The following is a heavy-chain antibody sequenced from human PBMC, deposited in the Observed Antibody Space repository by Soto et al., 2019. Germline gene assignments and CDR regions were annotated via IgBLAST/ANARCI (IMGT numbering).Heavy chain of an antibody. V-gene: IGHV3-23*01. J-gene: IGHJ4*02. Sequence: GGSLRLSCAASGFTFSSYAMSWVRQAPGKGLEWVSAISGSGGSTYYADSVKGRLTISKDNSKNTLYLQMNSLRAEDTAVYYCAKVHRITMVRGVIEAFDYWGQGTLVTVSS. D-gene: IGHD3-10*01. CDR3: AKVHRITMVRGVIEAFDY. CDR1: GFTFSSYA. CDR2: ISGSGGST.